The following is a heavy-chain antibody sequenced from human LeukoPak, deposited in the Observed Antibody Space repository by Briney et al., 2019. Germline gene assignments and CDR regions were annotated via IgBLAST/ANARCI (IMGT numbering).Heavy chain of an antibody. Sequence: GGSLRLSCAASGFTFDSFAMSWVRQAPGKGLEWLSAISGSGASTYHGDSVKGRFTISRDNSRDTLYLQMDSLRAEDTAVYYCAKRPTTVTTFGRDYWGQGTLVTVSS. J-gene: IGHJ4*02. V-gene: IGHV3-23*01. CDR3: AKRPTTVTTFGRDY. CDR1: GFTFDSFA. D-gene: IGHD4-17*01. CDR2: ISGSGAST.